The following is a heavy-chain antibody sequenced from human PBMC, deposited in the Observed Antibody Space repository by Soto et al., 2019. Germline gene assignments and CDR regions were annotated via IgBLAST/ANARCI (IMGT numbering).Heavy chain of an antibody. J-gene: IGHJ6*02. CDR1: GFTFRNYF. CDR2: IKQDGSEK. CDR3: AKWGIVGANYYYGMDV. V-gene: IGHV3-7*03. D-gene: IGHD1-26*01. Sequence: PGGSLRLSCEVSGFTFRNYFMSWVRQAPGKGLEWVAKIKQDGSEKYYVDSVKGRFTISRDNSKNTLYLQMNSLRAEDTAVYYCAKWGIVGANYYYGMDVWGQGTTVTVSS.